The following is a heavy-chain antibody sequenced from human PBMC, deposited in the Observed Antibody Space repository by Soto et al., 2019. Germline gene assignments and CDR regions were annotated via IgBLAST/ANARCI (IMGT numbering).Heavy chain of an antibody. CDR1: GFTFSSYS. CDR3: ARDYGKTPYFDY. Sequence: SLRLSCAASGFTFSSYSMNWVRQAPGKGLEWVSSISSSSSYIYYADSVKGRFTISRDNAKNSLYLQMNSLRAEDTAVYYCARDYGKTPYFDYWGQGTLVTVSS. J-gene: IGHJ4*02. V-gene: IGHV3-21*01. D-gene: IGHD3-16*01. CDR2: ISSSSSYI.